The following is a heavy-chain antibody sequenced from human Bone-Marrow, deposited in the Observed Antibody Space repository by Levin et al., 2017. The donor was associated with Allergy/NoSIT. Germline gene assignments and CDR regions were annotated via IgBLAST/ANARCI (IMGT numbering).Heavy chain of an antibody. Sequence: TGGSLRLSCAASGFSLNIYTMHWVRQAPGKGLEWVSSISIGSNYIYYADSVKGRFTISRDNAQNSLYLFMDSLRVQDTAVYYCAREGGGGIYFHFDYWGQGTPVTVSS. J-gene: IGHJ4*02. V-gene: IGHV3-21*01. CDR1: GFSLNIYT. CDR3: AREGGGGIYFHFDY. CDR2: ISIGSNYI. D-gene: IGHD1-26*01.